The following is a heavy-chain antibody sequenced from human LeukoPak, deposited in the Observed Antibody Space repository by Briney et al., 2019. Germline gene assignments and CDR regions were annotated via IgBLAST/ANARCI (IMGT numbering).Heavy chain of an antibody. Sequence: GGSLRLSFAASGFTFSSYAMRWVRQAPGKGLEWVAVISYDGSNKYYADSVKGRFTISRDNSKNTLYLQMNSLRAEDTAVYYCARDQEAYCGGDCYPPPWWGQGTLVTVSS. CDR1: GFTFSSYA. J-gene: IGHJ4*02. CDR3: ARDQEAYCGGDCYPPPW. CDR2: ISYDGSNK. D-gene: IGHD2-21*02. V-gene: IGHV3-30-3*01.